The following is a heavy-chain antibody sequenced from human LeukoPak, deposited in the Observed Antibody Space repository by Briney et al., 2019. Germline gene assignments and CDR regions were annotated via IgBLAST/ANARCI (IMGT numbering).Heavy chain of an antibody. V-gene: IGHV1-2*02. CDR2: INPNTAGT. CDR3: ARGHLGYCTNGVCEHWFDP. J-gene: IGHJ5*02. CDR1: GYTFTGYY. Sequence: ASVKVSCKASGYTFTGYYIYWLRRAPGQGLEWIGWINPNTAGTKYAQKFQGRVTMTMDMSINTAYMELSRLRSDDTAVHYCARGHLGYCTNGVCEHWFDPWGQGTLVTVSS. D-gene: IGHD2-8*01.